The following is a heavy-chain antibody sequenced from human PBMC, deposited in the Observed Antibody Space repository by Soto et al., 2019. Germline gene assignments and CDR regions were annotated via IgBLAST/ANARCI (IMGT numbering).Heavy chain of an antibody. CDR2: VYHDGST. D-gene: IGHD1-26*01. J-gene: IGHJ4*02. Sequence: SETLSLTCAVSGDSVSSYYWWSWVRQPPGKGLEWIGEVYHDGSTNYKTSLKSRIIISVDESKNQFSLEMNSVTAADTAVYYCARLKSYTGSYFDHWGQGILVTVSS. V-gene: IGHV4-4*02. CDR3: ARLKSYTGSYFDH. CDR1: GDSVSSYYW.